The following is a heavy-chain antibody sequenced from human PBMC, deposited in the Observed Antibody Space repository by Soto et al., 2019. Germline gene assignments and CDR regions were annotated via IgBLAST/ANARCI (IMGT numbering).Heavy chain of an antibody. CDR2: ITGSGGNT. Sequence: GGSLRLSCAASGFTFTNSVMSWVRQAPGKGLEWVSSITGSGGNTYYADSVKGRFTISRDNSKSTLYLQMISLRAEDTAVYYCAKYDYRFDYWGQGTLVTVSS. D-gene: IGHD3-16*01. V-gene: IGHV3-23*01. CDR1: GFTFTNSV. CDR3: AKYDYRFDY. J-gene: IGHJ4*02.